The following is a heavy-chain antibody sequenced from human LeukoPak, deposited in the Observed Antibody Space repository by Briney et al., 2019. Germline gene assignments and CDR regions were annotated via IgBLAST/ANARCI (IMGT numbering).Heavy chain of an antibody. D-gene: IGHD3-9*01. CDR1: GFTFSSYA. Sequence: GGSLRLSCAASGFTFSSYAMSWVRQAPGKGLEWVSAISGSGGSTYYADSVKGRFTVSRDNSKNTLYLQMNSLRAEDTAVYYCAKYYDILTGPIFDAFDIWGQGTMVTVSS. J-gene: IGHJ3*02. CDR2: ISGSGGST. V-gene: IGHV3-23*01. CDR3: AKYYDILTGPIFDAFDI.